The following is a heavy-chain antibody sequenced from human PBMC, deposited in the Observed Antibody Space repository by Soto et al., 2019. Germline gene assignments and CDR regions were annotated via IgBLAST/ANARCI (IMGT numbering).Heavy chain of an antibody. CDR2: IYHTGST. D-gene: IGHD3-22*01. CDR3: ARATFVRKGYYDASDYYLFDY. CDR1: GGSISSGGFS. Sequence: SETLSLTCAVSGGSISSGGFSWSWIRQPPGKGLECIGYIYHTGSTYYNPSLKSRVTISVDRSKNQFSLRLSSVTAPDTAIYYCARATFVRKGYYDASDYYLFDYWGQGTMVTVYS. J-gene: IGHJ4*02. V-gene: IGHV4-30-2*01.